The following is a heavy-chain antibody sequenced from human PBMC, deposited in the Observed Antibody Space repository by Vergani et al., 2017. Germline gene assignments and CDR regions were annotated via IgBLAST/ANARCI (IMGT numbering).Heavy chain of an antibody. V-gene: IGHV3-23*01. CDR3: AKASGYSSSWWRFDY. CDR1: GFTFSSYS. J-gene: IGHJ4*02. Sequence: EVQLLESGGGLVQPGGSLRLSCEASGFTFSSYSMSWVRQAPGKGLEWVAAMSGSGGSTYYADPVKGRFTIARDNSKNTLYLRMNSLRAEDTAVYYCAKASGYSSSWWRFDYWGQGTLVTVSS. CDR2: MSGSGGST. D-gene: IGHD6-13*01.